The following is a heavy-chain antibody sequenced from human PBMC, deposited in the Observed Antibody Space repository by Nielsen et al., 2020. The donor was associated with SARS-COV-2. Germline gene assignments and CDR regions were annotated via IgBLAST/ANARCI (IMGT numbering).Heavy chain of an antibody. J-gene: IGHJ4*02. D-gene: IGHD2-8*01. Sequence: GESLKISCAASGFTFSSYAMHWVRQAPGKGLEWVAVISYEGSDRRYADSVKGRFTISRDNSKSTLDLHMNSLRAEDTAVYYCARGGQQVSCFDYWGQGTLVTVSS. CDR1: GFTFSSYA. CDR3: ARGGQQVSCFDY. CDR2: ISYEGSDR. V-gene: IGHV3-30*01.